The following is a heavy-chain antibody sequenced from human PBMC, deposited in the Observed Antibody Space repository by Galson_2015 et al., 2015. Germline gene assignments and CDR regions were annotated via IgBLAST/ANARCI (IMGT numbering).Heavy chain of an antibody. V-gene: IGHV3-74*01. CDR2: INSDGSST. D-gene: IGHD2-15*01. CDR1: GFAFSSYW. Sequence: SLRLSCAASGFAFSSYWMHWVRHAPGTGLVWVSRINSDGSSTTYADSVKGRFTVSRDTAKNTLYLQMNSLRAEDTAVYYCARVVRYCSGGGCYSSEAFDIWGQGTMVSASS. J-gene: IGHJ3*02. CDR3: ARVVRYCSGGGCYSSEAFDI.